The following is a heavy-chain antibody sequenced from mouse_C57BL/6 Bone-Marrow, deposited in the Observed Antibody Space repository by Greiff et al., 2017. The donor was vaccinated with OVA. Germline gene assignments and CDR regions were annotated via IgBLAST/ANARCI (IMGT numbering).Heavy chain of an antibody. CDR2: INPSTGGT. CDR1: GYSFTGYY. CDR3: ARETLRRFAY. D-gene: IGHD1-1*01. V-gene: IGHV1-42*01. Sequence: VQLQQSGPELVKPGASVKISCKASGYSFTGYYMNWVKQSPEKSLEWIGEINPSTGGTTYNQKFKGKATLTVDKSSSTAYIQLKSLTSEDSAVYYCARETLRRFAYWGQGTLVTVSA. J-gene: IGHJ3*01.